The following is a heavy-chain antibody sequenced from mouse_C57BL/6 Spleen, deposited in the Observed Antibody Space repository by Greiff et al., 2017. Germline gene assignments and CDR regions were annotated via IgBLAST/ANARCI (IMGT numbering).Heavy chain of an antibody. V-gene: IGHV1-55*01. CDR2: IYPGSGST. CDR1: GYTFTSYW. CDR3: ARIPPYYGSRYFDY. Sequence: QVQLQQPGAELVKPGASVKMSCKASGYTFTSYWITWVKQRPGQGLEWIGDIYPGSGSTNYNEKFKSKATLTVDTSSSTAYMQLSSLTSEDSAVYYCARIPPYYGSRYFDYWGQGTTLTVSS. D-gene: IGHD1-1*01. J-gene: IGHJ2*01.